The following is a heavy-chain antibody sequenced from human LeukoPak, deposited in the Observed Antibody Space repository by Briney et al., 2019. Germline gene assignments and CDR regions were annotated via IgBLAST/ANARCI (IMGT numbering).Heavy chain of an antibody. CDR2: IYPGDSDT. CDR3: ARHLYRSSSTWQYYNGMDV. Sequence: PGESLKISCKGSGYRFSSYWIGWVRQMPGKGLEWMGIIYPGDSDTRYSPSFQGQVTISADKSISTAYLQWSSLKASDTAMYFCARHLYRSSSTWQYYNGMDVWGQGTTVTVSS. V-gene: IGHV5-51*01. D-gene: IGHD6-13*01. J-gene: IGHJ6*02. CDR1: GYRFSSYW.